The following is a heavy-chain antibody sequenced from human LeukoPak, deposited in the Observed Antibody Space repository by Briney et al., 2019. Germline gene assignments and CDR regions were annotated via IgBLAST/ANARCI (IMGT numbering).Heavy chain of an antibody. V-gene: IGHV4-59*11. CDR2: IYYSGSN. CDR1: GGSISSHY. D-gene: IGHD6-13*01. Sequence: SETVSLTCTGSGGSISSHYWSWIRQPPGKGLEWIGYIYYSGSNNYNPSLKSRVTISVDTSKNQFSVKLGSGNAADTAVYYCESLGGAAAGTIRSYYYMDVWGTGTTVTVSS. J-gene: IGHJ6*03. CDR3: ESLGGAAAGTIRSYYYMDV.